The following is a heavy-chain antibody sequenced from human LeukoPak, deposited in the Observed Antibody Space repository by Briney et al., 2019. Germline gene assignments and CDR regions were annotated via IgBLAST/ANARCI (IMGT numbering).Heavy chain of an antibody. CDR1: GGSISSYY. CDR2: IYYSGST. D-gene: IGHD3-10*01. J-gene: IGHJ4*02. V-gene: IGHV4-59*08. Sequence: SETLSLTCTVSGGSISSYYWSWIRQPPGKGLEFIGYIYYSGSTNYNPSLKSRVTISIDTSKNQFSLKLSSVTAADTAVYYCASNYYGSGSLDYWGQGNLVTVSS. CDR3: ASNYYGSGSLDY.